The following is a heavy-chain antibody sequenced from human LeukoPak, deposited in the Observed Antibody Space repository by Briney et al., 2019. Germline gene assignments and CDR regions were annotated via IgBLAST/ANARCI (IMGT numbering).Heavy chain of an antibody. CDR2: MNPNSGNT. CDR1: GYTFTSYD. V-gene: IGHV1-8*02. D-gene: IGHD3-10*01. J-gene: IGHJ5*02. Sequence: ASVKVSCKASGYTFTSYDINWVRQATGQGLEWMGWMNPNSGNTGYAQKFQGRVTMTRNTSISTAYMELSSLRSEDTAVYYCAGLTMVRGAINWFDPWGQGTLVTVSS. CDR3: AGLTMVRGAINWFDP.